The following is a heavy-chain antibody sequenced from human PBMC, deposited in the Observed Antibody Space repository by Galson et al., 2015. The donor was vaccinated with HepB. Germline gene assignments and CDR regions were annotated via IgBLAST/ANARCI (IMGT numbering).Heavy chain of an antibody. CDR2: ISYTGVTT. D-gene: IGHD3-10*01. CDR1: GFTFSDYD. Sequence: SLRLSCAASGFTFSDYDMSWVRQAPGKGLEWVSAISYTGVTTYYADSVKGRFTISRDNSKNTLYLQMNSLGAEDTAVYFCAKDSGKSLRRAPFYFDYWGQGNLVTVSS. J-gene: IGHJ4*02. V-gene: IGHV3-23*01. CDR3: AKDSGKSLRRAPFYFDY.